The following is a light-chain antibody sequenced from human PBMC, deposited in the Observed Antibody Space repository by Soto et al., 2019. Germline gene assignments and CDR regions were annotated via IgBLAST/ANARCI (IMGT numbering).Light chain of an antibody. V-gene: IGKV1-6*01. Sequence: AIQVTQSPSSLSASVGDRVTITCRASQGIRNDLGWYQQKPGKAPTLLIYAASSLQSGVPSRFSGSGSGTDFTLTISSLQPEDFATYYCLRDYNYPWTLGQGTKVDIK. CDR1: QGIRND. CDR3: LRDYNYPWT. CDR2: AAS. J-gene: IGKJ1*01.